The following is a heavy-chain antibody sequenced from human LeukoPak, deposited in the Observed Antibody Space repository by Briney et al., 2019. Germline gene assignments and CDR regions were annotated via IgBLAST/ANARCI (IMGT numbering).Heavy chain of an antibody. CDR3: ARYSSGWYSVRYYFDY. D-gene: IGHD6-19*01. J-gene: IGHJ4*02. CDR1: GYTFTSYG. Sequence: ASVKVSCKASGYTFTSYGISWVRQAPGQGLEWMGWTSAYNGNTNYAQKLQGRVTMTTDTSTSTAYMELRSLRSDDTAVYYCARYSSGWYSVRYYFDYWGQGTLVTVSS. CDR2: TSAYNGNT. V-gene: IGHV1-18*01.